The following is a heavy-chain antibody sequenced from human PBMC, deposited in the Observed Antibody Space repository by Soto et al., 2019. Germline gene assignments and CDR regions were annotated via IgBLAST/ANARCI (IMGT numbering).Heavy chain of an antibody. D-gene: IGHD2-15*01. V-gene: IGHV5-10-1*01. CDR2: IDPTDSFT. Sequence: GESLKISCKASGYKFTTFWLNWVRQTPGKGLEWLGRIDPTDSFTNYSSPFEGHVTISVDRSISTAYLQWNSLQASDTAIYYCARPASGGSRDAFDVWGRGTTVTVSS. J-gene: IGHJ3*01. CDR1: GYKFTTFW. CDR3: ARPASGGSRDAFDV.